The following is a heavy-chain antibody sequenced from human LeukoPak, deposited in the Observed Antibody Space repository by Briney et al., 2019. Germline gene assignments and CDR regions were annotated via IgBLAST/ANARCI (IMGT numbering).Heavy chain of an antibody. CDR3: ARQSGGSYPLGPFDI. CDR2: IYYSGST. D-gene: IGHD1-26*01. J-gene: IGHJ3*02. V-gene: IGHV4-59*08. CDR1: GGSISSYY. Sequence: PSETLSLTCTVSGGSISSYYWSWIRQPSGKGLEWIGYIYYSGSTNYNPSLKSRVTISVDTSKNQFSLKLSSVTAADTAVYYCARQSGGSYPLGPFDIWGQGTMVTVSS.